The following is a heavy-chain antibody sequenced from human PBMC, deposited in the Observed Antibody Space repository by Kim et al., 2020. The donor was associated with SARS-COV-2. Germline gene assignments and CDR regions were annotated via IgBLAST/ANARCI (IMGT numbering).Heavy chain of an antibody. CDR3: ARDQMLPGRYYYYGMDV. J-gene: IGHJ6*02. Sequence: ASVKVSCKASGYTFTSYYMHWVRQAPGQGLEWMGIINPSGGSTSYAQKFQGRVTMTRDTSTSTVYMELSSLRSEDTAVYYCARDQMLPGRYYYYGMDVWGHGTTVTVSS. CDR1: GYTFTSYY. D-gene: IGHD2-8*01. V-gene: IGHV1-46*01. CDR2: INPSGGST.